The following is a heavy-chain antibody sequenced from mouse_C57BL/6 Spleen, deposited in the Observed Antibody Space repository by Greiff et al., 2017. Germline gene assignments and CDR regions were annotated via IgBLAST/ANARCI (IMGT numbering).Heavy chain of an antibody. CDR3: ARGSYSNYVEAMDY. D-gene: IGHD2-5*01. J-gene: IGHJ4*01. V-gene: IGHV1-9*01. Sequence: QVQLQQSGAELMKPGASVKLSCKATGYTFTGYWIEWVKQRPGHGLEWIGEMLPGRGSTNYNEQLKGKATFTADTSSNTAYMQLSSLTTEDSAIYYCARGSYSNYVEAMDYWGQGTSVTVSS. CDR1: GYTFTGYW. CDR2: MLPGRGST.